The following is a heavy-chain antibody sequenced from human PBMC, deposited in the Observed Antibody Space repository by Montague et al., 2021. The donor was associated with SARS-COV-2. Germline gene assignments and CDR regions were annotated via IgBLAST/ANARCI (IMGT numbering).Heavy chain of an antibody. CDR3: ARAQNTCFIADCVNYFEV. CDR2: VHYTGST. Sequence: SETLSLTCEVSGDSTSSYYWSWIRQSPGKGLEWIGYVHYTGSTKYTPSLKTRVTLSLDTPKNHFSLKLRSVTAADTAIYYCARAQNTCFIADCVNYFEVWGLGALVTVCS. J-gene: IGHJ4*02. CDR1: GDSTSSYY. V-gene: IGHV4-59*01. D-gene: IGHD2-21*02.